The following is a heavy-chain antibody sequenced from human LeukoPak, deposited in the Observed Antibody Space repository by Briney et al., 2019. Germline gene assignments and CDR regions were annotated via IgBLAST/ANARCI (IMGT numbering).Heavy chain of an antibody. D-gene: IGHD3-9*01. J-gene: IGHJ6*02. V-gene: IGHV3-23*01. CDR3: AKDVSASYYDILTGYSPYGMDV. CDR2: ISGSGGST. Sequence: PGGSLRLSCAASGFTFSSYAMSWVRQAPGKGLEWVSGISGSGGSTYYADSVKGRFTISRDNSKNTLYLQMNSLRAEDTAVYYCAKDVSASYYDILTGYSPYGMDVWGQGTTVTVSS. CDR1: GFTFSSYA.